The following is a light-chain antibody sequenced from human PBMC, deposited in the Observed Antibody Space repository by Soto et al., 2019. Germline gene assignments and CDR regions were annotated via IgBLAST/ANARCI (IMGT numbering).Light chain of an antibody. CDR1: QSVFYSSNNKNY. Sequence: DIVMTQSPDSLAVSLGERATINCKSSQSVFYSSNNKNYLAWYQQKPGQPPKLLIYWASTRESGVPDRFSGSGSWTDFTLTISSLQAEDVAVYYGQEYYSTLTGTFGQGTKVEIK. J-gene: IGKJ1*01. CDR3: QEYYSTLTGT. V-gene: IGKV4-1*01. CDR2: WAS.